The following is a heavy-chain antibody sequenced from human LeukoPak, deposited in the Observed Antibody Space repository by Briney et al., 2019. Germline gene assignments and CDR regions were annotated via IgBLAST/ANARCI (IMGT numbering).Heavy chain of an antibody. CDR2: ISAYNGNT. Sequence: ASVKVSCKASGYTFTSYGISWVRQAPGQGLEWMGWISAYNGNTNYAQKLQGRVTMTTDTSTSTAYMELRSLRSDDTAVYYCANSYYYDSSGYFPEYFQHWGQGTLVTVSS. CDR3: ANSYYYDSSGYFPEYFQH. CDR1: GYTFTSYG. J-gene: IGHJ1*01. V-gene: IGHV1-18*01. D-gene: IGHD3-22*01.